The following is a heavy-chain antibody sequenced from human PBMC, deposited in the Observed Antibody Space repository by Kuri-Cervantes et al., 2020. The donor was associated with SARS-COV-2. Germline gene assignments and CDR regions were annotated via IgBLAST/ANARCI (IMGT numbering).Heavy chain of an antibody. J-gene: IGHJ6*02. Sequence: SETLSLTCTVSGGSISSYYWSWIRQPPGKGLEWTGYIYYSGSTNYNPSLKSRVTISVDTSKNQFSLKLSSVTAADTAVYYCARLLVRNYDSSGYYYYYGMDVWGQGTTVTVSS. CDR1: GGSISSYY. D-gene: IGHD3-22*01. V-gene: IGHV4-59*08. CDR3: ARLLVRNYDSSGYYYYYGMDV. CDR2: IYYSGST.